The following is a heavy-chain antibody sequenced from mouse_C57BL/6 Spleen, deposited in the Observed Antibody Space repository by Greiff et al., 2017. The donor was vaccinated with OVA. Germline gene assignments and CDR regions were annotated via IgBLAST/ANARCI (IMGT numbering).Heavy chain of an antibody. V-gene: IGHV1-53*01. CDR2: INPNNGDT. Sequence: QVQLQQPGPELVKPGASVKLSCKASGYTFTSYRMHWVKQRHGQGLEWIGNINPNNGDTNYNEKFKSKATLTVNKSSSTAYMQLSSLTSEDSAVYYCAPLANWFGYWGQGTTLTVS. D-gene: IGHD4-1*01. J-gene: IGHJ2*01. CDR3: APLANWFGY. CDR1: GYTFTSYR.